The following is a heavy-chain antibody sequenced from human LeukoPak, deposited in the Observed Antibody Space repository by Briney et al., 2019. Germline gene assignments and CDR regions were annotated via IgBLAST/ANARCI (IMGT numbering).Heavy chain of an antibody. J-gene: IGHJ5*02. CDR2: IYGRGPDT. Sequence: GGSLRLSCAASGFTFNSYAMAWVRQAPGKGLEWVSAIYGRGPDTYYADSVKGRFTISRDNSKNTLYLQMNSLRAEDTAVYYCARGSAVVMVYYNWFDPWGQGTPVTVSS. CDR1: GFTFNSYA. V-gene: IGHV3-23*01. D-gene: IGHD2-8*01. CDR3: ARGSAVVMVYYNWFDP.